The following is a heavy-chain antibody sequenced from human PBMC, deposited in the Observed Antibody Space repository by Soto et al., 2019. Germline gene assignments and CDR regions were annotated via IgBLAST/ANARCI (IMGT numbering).Heavy chain of an antibody. CDR3: AAEGRSSGWYGIDYFDY. Sequence: ASVKVSCKASGFTFTSSAVQWVRQARGQRLEWIGWIVVGSGNTNYAQKFQERVTITRDMSTSTAHMELSSLRSEDTAVYYCAAEGRSSGWYGIDYFDYWGQGTLVTVSS. D-gene: IGHD6-19*01. V-gene: IGHV1-58*01. J-gene: IGHJ4*02. CDR1: GFTFTSSA. CDR2: IVVGSGNT.